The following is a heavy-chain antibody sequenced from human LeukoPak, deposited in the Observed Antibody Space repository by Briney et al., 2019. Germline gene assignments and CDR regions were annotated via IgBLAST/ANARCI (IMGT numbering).Heavy chain of an antibody. CDR2: IKPDSGDT. CDR1: GYTFTGYY. J-gene: IGHJ4*02. V-gene: IGHV1-2*02. D-gene: IGHD7-27*01. Sequence: GSVKVSCKASGYTFTGYYLHWVRQAPGQGLEWMGWIKPDSGDTHYVQKFQGRVTMTRDTSITTAYMELSLRTDDTAVYYCAKFDQDWGTFDYWGQGTVVTVSS. CDR3: AKFDQDWGTFDY.